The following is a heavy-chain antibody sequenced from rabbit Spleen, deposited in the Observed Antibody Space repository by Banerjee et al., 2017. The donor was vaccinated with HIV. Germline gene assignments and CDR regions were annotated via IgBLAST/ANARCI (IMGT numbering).Heavy chain of an antibody. V-gene: IGHV1S40*01. D-gene: IGHD1-1*01. CDR3: AKTDTNRGAWFYLPL. Sequence: QSLEESGGDLVKPGASLTLTCKASGFDFSSSYLMFWVRQAPGKRPEWIACIGSGSSTTTYYASWAKGRFTISKSSSTTVTLQMTSLTAADTATYFCAKTDTNRGAWFYLPLWGPGTLVTVS. CDR1: GFDFSSSYL. CDR2: IGSGSSTTT. J-gene: IGHJ2*01.